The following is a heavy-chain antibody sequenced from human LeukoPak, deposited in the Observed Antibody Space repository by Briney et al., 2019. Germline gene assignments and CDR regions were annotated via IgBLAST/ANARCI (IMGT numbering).Heavy chain of an antibody. J-gene: IGHJ5*02. CDR3: ARDQGRP. Sequence: RGSLRLSCAPSGFTFSTYTMNWVRQAPGKGLEWVSSITGNSHYIYYADSVKGRFNISRDNAQNSLFLQMNSLRDEDTAVYYCARDQGRPWGQGTLVTVSS. V-gene: IGHV3-21*01. CDR1: GFTFSTYT. CDR2: ITGNSHYI.